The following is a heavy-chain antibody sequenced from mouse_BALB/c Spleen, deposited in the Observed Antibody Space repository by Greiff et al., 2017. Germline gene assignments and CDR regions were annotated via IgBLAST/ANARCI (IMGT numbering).Heavy chain of an antibody. CDR1: GYTFTSYY. CDR2: IYPGNVNT. Sequence: QVQLKQSGPELVKPGASVRISCKASGYTFTSYYIHWVKQRPGQGLEWIGWIYPGNVNTKYNEKFKGKATLTADKSSSTAYMQLSSLTSEDSAVYFCARRGAARAYAMDYWGQGTSVTVSS. J-gene: IGHJ4*01. CDR3: ARRGAARAYAMDY. D-gene: IGHD3-1*01. V-gene: IGHV1S56*01.